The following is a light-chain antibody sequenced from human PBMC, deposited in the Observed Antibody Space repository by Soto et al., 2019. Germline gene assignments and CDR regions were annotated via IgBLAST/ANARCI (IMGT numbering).Light chain of an antibody. CDR2: DVT. Sequence: QSVLTQPASVSGSPGQSITISCTGTSSDVGRYKLVSWYQQHPGKAPKLMIYDVTKRPSGVSNRFSGSKSGNTASLTISGLQAEDEADYYCSSYTTSTTLIFGGGTKLTVL. CDR1: SSDVGRYKL. J-gene: IGLJ2*01. CDR3: SSYTTSTTLI. V-gene: IGLV2-14*03.